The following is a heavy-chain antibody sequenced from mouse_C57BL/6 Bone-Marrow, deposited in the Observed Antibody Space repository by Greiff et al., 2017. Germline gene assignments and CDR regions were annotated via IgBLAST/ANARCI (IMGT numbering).Heavy chain of an antibody. Sequence: EVMLVESGGGLVQPGGSLKLSCAASGFTFSDYYMYWVRQTPEKRLEWVAYISNGGGSTYYPDTVKGRFTISRDNAKNTLYLQMSSLRSEDTALYYCARHGDYGYAWFADWGQGTLVTVSA. CDR1: GFTFSDYY. CDR2: ISNGGGST. V-gene: IGHV5-12*01. CDR3: ARHGDYGYAWFAD. D-gene: IGHD2-2*01. J-gene: IGHJ3*01.